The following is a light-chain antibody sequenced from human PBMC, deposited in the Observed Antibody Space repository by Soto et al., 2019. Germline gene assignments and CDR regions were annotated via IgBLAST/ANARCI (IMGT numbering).Light chain of an antibody. CDR3: ISSTGSSTLYV. Sequence: QSALTQPAYVSGSPGQSITISCTGTSSDVGGYNYVSWYQQHPGKAPKLMIYEVSNRPSGVSNRFSGSKSGNTASLTIAGLQAEDESDYYCISSTGSSTLYVFVPGTKLTVL. CDR2: EVS. J-gene: IGLJ1*01. CDR1: SSDVGGYNY. V-gene: IGLV2-14*01.